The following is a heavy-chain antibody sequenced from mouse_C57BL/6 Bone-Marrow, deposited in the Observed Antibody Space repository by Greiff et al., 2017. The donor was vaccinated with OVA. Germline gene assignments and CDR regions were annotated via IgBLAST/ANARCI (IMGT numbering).Heavy chain of an antibody. J-gene: IGHJ4*01. V-gene: IGHV5-4*01. CDR1: GFTFSSYA. CDR3: ARDEAYYSVYYAMDY. D-gene: IGHD2-12*01. Sequence: EVQVVESGGGLVKPGGSLKLSCAASGFTFSSYAMSWVRQTPEKRLEWVATISDGGSYTYYPDNVKGRFTISRDNAKNNLYLQMSHLKSEDTAMYYCARDEAYYSVYYAMDYWGQGTSVTVSS. CDR2: ISDGGSYT.